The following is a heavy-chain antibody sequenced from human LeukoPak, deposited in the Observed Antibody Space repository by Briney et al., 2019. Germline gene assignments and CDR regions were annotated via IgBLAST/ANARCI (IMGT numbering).Heavy chain of an antibody. CDR2: ISSSSSTI. Sequence: GGSLRLSCAASGFTFSSYSMNWVRQAPGKGLEWVSYISSSSSTIYYADSVKGRFTISRDNAKNSLYLQMNSLRAEDRAVYYCARAYYGFWSGRDAFDIWGQGTMVTVSS. J-gene: IGHJ3*02. D-gene: IGHD3-3*01. CDR1: GFTFSSYS. V-gene: IGHV3-48*04. CDR3: ARAYYGFWSGRDAFDI.